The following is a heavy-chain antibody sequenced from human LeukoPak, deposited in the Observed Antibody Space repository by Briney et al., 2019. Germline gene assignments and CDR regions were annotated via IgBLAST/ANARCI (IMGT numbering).Heavy chain of an antibody. D-gene: IGHD4-23*01. CDR3: ARVSRGNSVGGDY. Sequence: SETLSLTCTVSGGSISTYYWSWIRQPPGKGLEWIGYIYYSGSTSYNPSLKSRVTISVDTSKNQFSLKLSSVTAADTAVYYCARVSRGNSVGGDYWGQGTLVTVSS. CDR2: IYYSGST. V-gene: IGHV4-59*01. CDR1: GGSISTYY. J-gene: IGHJ4*02.